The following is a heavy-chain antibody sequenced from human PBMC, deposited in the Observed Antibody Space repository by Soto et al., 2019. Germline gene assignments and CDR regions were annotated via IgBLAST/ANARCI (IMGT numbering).Heavy chain of an antibody. D-gene: IGHD6-13*01. CDR1: GGSISSYY. J-gene: IGHJ5*02. CDR3: AREGRSSWYPPNNRFDP. V-gene: IGHV4-59*01. Sequence: SETLSLTCTVSGGSISSYYWSWIRQPPGKGLEWIGDIYYSGSTNYNPSLKSRVTISVDTSKNQFSLKLSSVTAADTAVYYCAREGRSSWYPPNNRFDPWGQGTLVTVSS. CDR2: IYYSGST.